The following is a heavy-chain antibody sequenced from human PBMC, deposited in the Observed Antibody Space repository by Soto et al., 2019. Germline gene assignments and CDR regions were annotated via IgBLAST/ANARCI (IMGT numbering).Heavy chain of an antibody. J-gene: IGHJ6*02. D-gene: IGHD3-10*01. Sequence: QVQLVQSGAAVKKPGSSVKVSCKASGGTFSSYAISWVRQAPGQGLEWMGGIIPIFGTANYAQKFQGRVTITADESTSTAYMELSSLRSEDTAVYYCARSMVRGVNYYYYYGMDVWGQGTTVTVSS. CDR1: GGTFSSYA. CDR2: IIPIFGTA. V-gene: IGHV1-69*01. CDR3: ARSMVRGVNYYYYYGMDV.